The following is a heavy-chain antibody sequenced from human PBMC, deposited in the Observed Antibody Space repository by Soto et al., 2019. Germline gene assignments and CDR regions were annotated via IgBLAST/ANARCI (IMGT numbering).Heavy chain of an antibody. CDR2: VYYSGST. D-gene: IGHD2-2*01. J-gene: IGHJ4*02. V-gene: IGHV4-59*01. Sequence: PSETLSLTCTVSGGSISSYYWSWIRQPPGKGLEWIGYVYYSGSTNYNPSLKSRVTISVDTSKNQFSLKLSSVTAADTAVYYCARGYCSSTSCYYFDYGGQGTLGTV. CDR1: GGSISSYY. CDR3: ARGYCSSTSCYYFDY.